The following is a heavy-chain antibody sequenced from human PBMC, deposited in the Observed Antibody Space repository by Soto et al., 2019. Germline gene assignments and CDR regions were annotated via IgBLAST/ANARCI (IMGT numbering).Heavy chain of an antibody. CDR1: GYTFTDYW. D-gene: IGHD6-19*01. J-gene: IGHJ3*01. CDR3: ARQAVGVALDV. Sequence: PGESLKISCKGSGYTFTDYWINWVRQMPGKGLEWMGRIDPSDSYTKYSPSFQGHVTISADKSISTAYLEWSSLEASDTAMYHCARQAVGVALDVWGQGIMV. CDR2: IDPSDSYT. V-gene: IGHV5-10-1*01.